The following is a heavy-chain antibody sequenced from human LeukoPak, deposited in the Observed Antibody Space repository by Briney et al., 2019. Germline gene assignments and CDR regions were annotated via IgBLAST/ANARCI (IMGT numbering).Heavy chain of an antibody. CDR1: GGSISSYY. CDR3: ARGSQWLVPFDY. Sequence: SETLSLTCTVSGGSISSYYWSWIRQPPGKGLEWIGYIYYSGSTNYNPSLKSRVIISVDTSKNQFSLKLSSVTAADTAVYYCARGSQWLVPFDYWGQGTLVTVSS. CDR2: IYYSGST. V-gene: IGHV4-59*08. J-gene: IGHJ4*02. D-gene: IGHD6-19*01.